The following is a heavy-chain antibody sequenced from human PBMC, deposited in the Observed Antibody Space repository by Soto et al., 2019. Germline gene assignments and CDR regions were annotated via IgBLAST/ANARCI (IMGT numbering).Heavy chain of an antibody. V-gene: IGHV3-15*01. CDR2: IKSITDGGTT. D-gene: IGHD2-2*01. CDR3: TTDSADIVVVPATFGMDV. CDR1: GITFSNAW. Sequence: GGSLRLSCAASGITFSNAWMTWVRQAPGKGLEWVGRIKSITDGGTTDYAAPVKGRFTISRDDSKDTLYLQMDNLRTEDTAVYHCTTDSADIVVVPATFGMDVWGQGTTVTVS. J-gene: IGHJ6*02.